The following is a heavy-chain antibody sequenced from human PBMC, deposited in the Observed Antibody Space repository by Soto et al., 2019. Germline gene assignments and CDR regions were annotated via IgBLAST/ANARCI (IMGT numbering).Heavy chain of an antibody. V-gene: IGHV1-18*01. D-gene: IGHD5-18*01. CDR1: GYTFTSFS. J-gene: IGHJ4*02. CDR3: ARQIAYSYAGMDN. CDR2: ISPYNDNT. Sequence: QVQLLQSGAEVRKPGASVNVSCKASGYTFTSFSMRWVRQALGQGLEWMGWISPYNDNTYYAQKFQGKVTFTTDTSTSTAYMEPRSIRSDDTAVYYCARQIAYSYAGMDNWGQGTLVSVAS.